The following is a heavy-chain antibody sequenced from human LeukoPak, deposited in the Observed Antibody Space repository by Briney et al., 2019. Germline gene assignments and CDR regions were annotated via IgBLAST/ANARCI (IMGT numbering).Heavy chain of an antibody. CDR1: GFTFSTYW. Sequence: GGSLRLSCAASGFTFSTYWMIWVRQAPGRGLEWVANINQDGSEKYYVGSVEGRFTISRDNAKNSLYLQMNSLRGEDSALYYRASSTYSSSPSWGQGTLVTVSS. D-gene: IGHD6-6*01. CDR3: ASSTYSSSPS. V-gene: IGHV3-7*01. CDR2: INQDGSEK. J-gene: IGHJ5*02.